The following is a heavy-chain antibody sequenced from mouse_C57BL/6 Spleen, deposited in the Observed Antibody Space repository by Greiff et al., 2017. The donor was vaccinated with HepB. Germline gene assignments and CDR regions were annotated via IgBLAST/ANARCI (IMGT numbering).Heavy chain of an antibody. J-gene: IGHJ4*01. D-gene: IGHD3-1*01. V-gene: IGHV1-50*01. CDR1: GYTFTSYW. CDR2: IGPSDSYT. CDR3: ARGSSGY. Sequence: VQLQQPGAELVKPGASVKLSCKASGYTFTSYWMQWVNQRPGQGLEWIGEIGPSDSYTNYNQKVKGKATLTVDTSSSTAYMQLSSLTSDDSAVYYCARGSSGYWGQGTSVTVSS.